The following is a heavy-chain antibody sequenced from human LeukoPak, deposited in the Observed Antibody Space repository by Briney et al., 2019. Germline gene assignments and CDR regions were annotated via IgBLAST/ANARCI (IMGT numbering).Heavy chain of an antibody. D-gene: IGHD1-26*01. V-gene: IGHV3-30*02. CDR3: ARDKSGSYFDY. CDR1: GFTFSYYG. J-gene: IGHJ4*02. Sequence: PGGSLRLSCAASGFTFSYYGMHWVRQAPGKGLEWVAFIRYDGNDKFYADSVKGRFTISRDTSKNTLYLQMNSLRAEDTAVYYCARDKSGSYFDYWGQGTLVTVSS. CDR2: IRYDGNDK.